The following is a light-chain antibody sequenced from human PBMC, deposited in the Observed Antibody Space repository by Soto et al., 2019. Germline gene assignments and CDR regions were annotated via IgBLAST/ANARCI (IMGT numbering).Light chain of an antibody. Sequence: QSALTQPRSVSGSPGQSVTISCTGTSSDVGGYNYVSWYQQHPGKPPKLMICDVSKRPSGVPDRFSGSKSGNAASLTISGLQAEDEADYYCCSYAGSYTWVFGGGTKVTV. CDR3: CSYAGSYTWV. V-gene: IGLV2-11*01. CDR2: DVS. J-gene: IGLJ3*02. CDR1: SSDVGGYNY.